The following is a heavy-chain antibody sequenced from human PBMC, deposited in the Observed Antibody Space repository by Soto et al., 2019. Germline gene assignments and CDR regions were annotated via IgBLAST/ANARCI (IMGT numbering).Heavy chain of an antibody. CDR1: GFSLSTSGMC. CDR3: ARIRPRPPHYYYDGSGYYYFDY. Sequence: GSGPTLVNPTQTLTLTCTFSGFSLSTSGMCVSWIRQPPGKALEWLARIDWDDDKYYSTSLKTRLTISKDTSKNQVVLTMTNMEPVDTPTYYCARIRPRPPHYYYDGSGYYYFDYGGQEPLVTVSS. CDR2: IDWDDDK. D-gene: IGHD3-22*01. J-gene: IGHJ4*02. V-gene: IGHV2-70*11.